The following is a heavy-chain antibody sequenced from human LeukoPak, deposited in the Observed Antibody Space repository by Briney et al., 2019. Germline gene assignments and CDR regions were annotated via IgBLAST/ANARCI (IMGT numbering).Heavy chain of an antibody. J-gene: IGHJ4*02. CDR3: VEGQPGGTQLPSWAPYYFDY. CDR1: GFTFSNYG. Sequence: PGGSLRLFCAASGFTFSNYGMHWVRQAPGKGLEWVAVISYDGSNKYYADSVKGRFTISRDNSKNTLYLQMNSLRAEDTAVYYCVEGQPGGTQLPSWAPYYFDYWGQGTLVTVSS. D-gene: IGHD5-18*01. CDR2: ISYDGSNK. V-gene: IGHV3-30*18.